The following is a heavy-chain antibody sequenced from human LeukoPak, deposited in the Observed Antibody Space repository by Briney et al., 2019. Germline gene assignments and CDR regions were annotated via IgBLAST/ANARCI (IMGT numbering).Heavy chain of an antibody. J-gene: IGHJ4*02. Sequence: GGSLRLSCAASGFTFSSYAMHWVRQAPGKGLEWVAVISYDGSNKYYADSVKGRFTISRDNSKNTLYLQMNSLRAEDTAVYYCARGRWIQLWFFDYWGQGTLVTVSS. CDR2: ISYDGSNK. CDR1: GFTFSSYA. V-gene: IGHV3-30-3*02. CDR3: ARGRWIQLWFFDY. D-gene: IGHD5-18*01.